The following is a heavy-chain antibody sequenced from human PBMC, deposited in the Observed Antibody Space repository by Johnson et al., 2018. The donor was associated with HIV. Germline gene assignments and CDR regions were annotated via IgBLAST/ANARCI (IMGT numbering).Heavy chain of an antibody. Sequence: QVQLVESGGGVVQPGRSLRLSCAASEFTFSNYGMHWVRQAPGKGLEWVAVILYRGSNEYYADSVKGRCTVSRDNTKNTLYLQMNSLRPEETAVYYCVKERQLVRSFDIWGQGTMVAVSS. CDR3: VKERQLVRSFDI. CDR2: ILYRGSNE. V-gene: IGHV3-30*18. J-gene: IGHJ3*02. D-gene: IGHD6-6*01. CDR1: EFTFSNYG.